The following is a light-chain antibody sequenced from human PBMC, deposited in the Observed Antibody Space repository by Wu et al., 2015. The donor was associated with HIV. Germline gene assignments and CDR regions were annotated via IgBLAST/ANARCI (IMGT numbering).Light chain of an antibody. CDR1: QSVDNF. CDR3: QQSYSSPRT. V-gene: IGKV1-39*01. Sequence: DIQMTQSPSSLSASVGDRVTITCRASQSVDNFLNWYQQKPEKPPKLLIFGTSSLQSGVPSRFSGTGSGTDFTLTISGLQVEDFATYYCQQSYSSPRTFGQGTKVEVK. CDR2: GTS. J-gene: IGKJ1*01.